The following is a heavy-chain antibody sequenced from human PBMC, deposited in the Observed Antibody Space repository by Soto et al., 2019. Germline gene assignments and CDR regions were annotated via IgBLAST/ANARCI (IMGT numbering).Heavy chain of an antibody. CDR1: GGPFRGYY. CDR3: ARGRGFMSRNALDL. CDR2: INHSGSS. D-gene: IGHD2-2*01. V-gene: IGHV4-34*01. J-gene: IGHJ3*01. Sequence: QLQLQRRGAGLLRPSETLSLTCVVSGGPFRGYYWSWIRQSPGKGLELIGEINHSGSSNSKPSLKSRVTISVDMSKTQFSMNLTSVTAADAAVYYCARGRGFMSRNALDLWGQGTRVIVSS.